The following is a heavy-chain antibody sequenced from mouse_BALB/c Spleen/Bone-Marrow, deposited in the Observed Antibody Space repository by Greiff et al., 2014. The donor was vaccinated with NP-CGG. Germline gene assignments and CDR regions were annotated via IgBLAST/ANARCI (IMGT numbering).Heavy chain of an antibody. D-gene: IGHD1-2*01. J-gene: IGHJ3*01. CDR2: INPDSRTI. V-gene: IGHV4-1*02. Sequence: DVQLQESGGGLVQPGGSLKLSCAASGFYFSGYWMTWVRQAPGKGLEWIGEINPDSRTINYKPSLKEKFIMSRDNAKNTLYLQMSKVRSEDTALYYCARNGYYGWMTYWGQGTLVTVSA. CDR1: GFYFSGYW. CDR3: ARNGYYGWMTY.